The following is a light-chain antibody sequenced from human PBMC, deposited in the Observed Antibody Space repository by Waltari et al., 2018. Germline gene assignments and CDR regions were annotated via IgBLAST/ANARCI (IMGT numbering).Light chain of an antibody. V-gene: IGKV2-28*01. CDR2: LIS. CDR1: QSLLHSSGNTF. J-gene: IGKJ1*01. CDR3: MQARQTPWT. Sequence: DLVMTQSPLSLSVTPGEPASISCRSSQSLLHSSGNTFLDWYLQKPGHSPPLLIYLISNRASGVPDRFSGSGSGTDFTLKISRVEAEDVGVYFCMQARQTPWTFGQGTKVEIK.